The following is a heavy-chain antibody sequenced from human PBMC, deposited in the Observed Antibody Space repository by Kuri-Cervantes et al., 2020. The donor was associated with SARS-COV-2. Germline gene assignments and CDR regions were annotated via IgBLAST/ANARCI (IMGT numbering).Heavy chain of an antibody. V-gene: IGHV3-30-3*01. Sequence: GGSLRLSCAASGFTFSSYAMHWVRQAPGKGLEWVAVISYDGSNKYYADSVKGRFTISKDNSKNTLYLQMNSLRAEDTAVYYCARHMYSGYEIIDYWGQGTLVTVSS. J-gene: IGHJ4*02. CDR2: ISYDGSNK. CDR3: ARHMYSGYEIIDY. D-gene: IGHD5-12*01. CDR1: GFTFSSYA.